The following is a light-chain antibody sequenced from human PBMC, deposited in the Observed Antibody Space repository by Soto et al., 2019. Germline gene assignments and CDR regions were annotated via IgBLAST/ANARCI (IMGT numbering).Light chain of an antibody. V-gene: IGKV3-20*01. CDR2: DSS. CDR3: QLYGSSPELT. CDR1: QILNGGS. J-gene: IGKJ4*01. Sequence: EIVLTQSPGTLSLSPGDRAALSCRTTQILNGGSLAWYQVKPGQAPRLLMYDSSIRAAGVPNRFSGSGPGTDFTLTISRLETEDFAVYYCQLYGSSPELTFGGGTKV.